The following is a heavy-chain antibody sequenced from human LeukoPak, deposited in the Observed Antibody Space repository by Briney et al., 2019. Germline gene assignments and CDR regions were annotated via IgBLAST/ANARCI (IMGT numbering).Heavy chain of an antibody. CDR3: ASFQKTFDY. Sequence: GGSLRLSCVASGFTFSTYTMHWVRQPPGKGLEWVSYITTSGSTTYYADSVKGRFTISRDNAKNSLYLQMNSLRAEDRAVYYCASFQKTFDYWGQATLVTVSS. V-gene: IGHV3-48*04. CDR2: ITTSGSTT. J-gene: IGHJ4*02. CDR1: GFTFSTYT.